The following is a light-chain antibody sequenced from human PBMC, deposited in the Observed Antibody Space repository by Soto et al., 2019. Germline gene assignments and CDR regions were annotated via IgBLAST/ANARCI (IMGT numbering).Light chain of an antibody. CDR3: QHYSNWQTWT. CDR2: GAS. J-gene: IGKJ1*01. CDR1: QTVSSN. Sequence: EIVMTQSPATLSVFPGERATLSCRASQTVSSNLAWYQQKPGQAPRLLVYGASTRAIDIPARLSGSGSETEFTLTISSLQSEDFAVSYCQHYSNWQTWTFGQGTRVEIK. V-gene: IGKV3-15*01.